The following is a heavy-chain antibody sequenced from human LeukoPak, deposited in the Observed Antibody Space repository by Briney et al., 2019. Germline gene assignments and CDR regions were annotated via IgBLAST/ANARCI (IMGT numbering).Heavy chain of an antibody. CDR3: ARDADFDSSGYFYSSFDY. Sequence: PSETLSLTCTVSGGSINNYYWSWIRQPAGKGLEWIGRIYSSGNTKYNPSLETRVTMSVDTSKNQFSLKMNSVTAADTAVYYCARDADFDSSGYFYSSFDYWGQGTLVTVSA. D-gene: IGHD3-22*01. CDR2: IYSSGNT. V-gene: IGHV4-4*07. J-gene: IGHJ4*02. CDR1: GGSINNYY.